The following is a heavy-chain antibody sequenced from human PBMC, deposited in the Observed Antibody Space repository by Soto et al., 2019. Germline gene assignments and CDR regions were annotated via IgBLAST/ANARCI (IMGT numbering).Heavy chain of an antibody. CDR3: ARDASYYSLWSGYYPSRNGMDV. CDR1: GFTFSSVG. Sequence: QVQVVESGGGVVQPGRSLRLSCAASGFTFSSVGMHWVRQAPGKGLEWVSLIWYDGSKKSYGDSVKGRFTISRDNSRNTVYLQLNSRRADDTAVYYCARDASYYSLWSGYYPSRNGMDVWGQGTTVTVSS. CDR2: IWYDGSKK. D-gene: IGHD3-3*01. V-gene: IGHV3-33*01. J-gene: IGHJ6*02.